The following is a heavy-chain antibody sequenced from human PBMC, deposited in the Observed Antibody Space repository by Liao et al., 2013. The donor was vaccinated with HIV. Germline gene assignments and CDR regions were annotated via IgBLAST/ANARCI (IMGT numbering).Heavy chain of an antibody. CDR2: IYTSGST. CDR1: GGSISSGSYY. CDR3: ARGTIFGPDY. Sequence: QVQLQESGPGLVKPSQTLSLTCTVSGGSISSGSYYWSWIRQPAGKGLEWIGRIYTSGSTNCNPSLKSRVTISLDTSMDQFSLKLSSVTAADTAVYYCARGTIFGPDYWGQGTLVTVSS. D-gene: IGHD3-3*01. J-gene: IGHJ4*02. V-gene: IGHV4-61*02.